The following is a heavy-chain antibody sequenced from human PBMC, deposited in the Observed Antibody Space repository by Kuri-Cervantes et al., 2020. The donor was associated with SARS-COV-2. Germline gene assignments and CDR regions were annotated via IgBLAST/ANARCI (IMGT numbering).Heavy chain of an antibody. D-gene: IGHD4-17*01. CDR2: IHSSGSST. CDR3: ARGFPTVTTWLGYYYYGMDV. V-gene: IGHV3-74*01. Sequence: GESLKISCEASGFMISSYWMHWVRQVPEKGQVWVSRIHSSGSSTGYADSVKGRFTISRDNAKNTLYLQMNSLRAEDTAVYYCARGFPTVTTWLGYYYYGMDVWGQGTTVTVSS. J-gene: IGHJ6*02. CDR1: GFMISSYW.